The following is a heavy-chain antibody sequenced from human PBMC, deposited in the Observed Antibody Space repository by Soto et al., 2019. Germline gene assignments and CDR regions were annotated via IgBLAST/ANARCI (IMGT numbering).Heavy chain of an antibody. CDR3: ARFDYTVLDY. J-gene: IGHJ4*02. V-gene: IGHV4-59*01. CDR2: IYYSGST. D-gene: IGHD4-4*01. Sequence: TSETLSLTCTVSGGSISSYYWSWIRQPPGKGLEWIGYIYYSGSTNYNPSLKSRVTISVDTSKNQFSLKLSSVTAADTAVYYCARFDYTVLDYWGQGTLVTVSS. CDR1: GGSISSYY.